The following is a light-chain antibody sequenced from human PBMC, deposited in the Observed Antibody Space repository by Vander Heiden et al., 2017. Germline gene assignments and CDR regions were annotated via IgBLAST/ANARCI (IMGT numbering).Light chain of an antibody. V-gene: IGLV1-44*01. J-gene: IGLJ3*02. CDR2: TNN. Sequence: QSVLSQPPSASGTPGQRVTISCSGSRSNIGSNTVNWYQQLPGTAPKLLIYTNNQRPSGVPDRFSGSKSGTSASLAISGLQSEDESDYYCAAWDDSVNGPVFGGGTKLTGL. CDR3: AAWDDSVNGPV. CDR1: RSNIGSNT.